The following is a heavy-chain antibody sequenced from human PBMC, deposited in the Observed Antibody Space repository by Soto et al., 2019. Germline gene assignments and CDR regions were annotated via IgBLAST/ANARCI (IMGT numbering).Heavy chain of an antibody. Sequence: GGSLRLSCAASGFTFSGSAMHWVRQASGKGLEWVGRIRSKANSYATAYAASVKGRFTISRDDSKNTAYLQMNSLKTEDTAVYYCTRPGPGYSYGRTLDYWGQGTLVTVSS. D-gene: IGHD5-18*01. CDR2: IRSKANSYAT. J-gene: IGHJ4*02. CDR1: GFTFSGSA. CDR3: TRPGPGYSYGRTLDY. V-gene: IGHV3-73*01.